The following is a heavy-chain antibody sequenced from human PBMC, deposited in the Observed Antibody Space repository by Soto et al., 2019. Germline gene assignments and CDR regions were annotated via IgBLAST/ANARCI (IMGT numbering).Heavy chain of an antibody. D-gene: IGHD2-21*01. V-gene: IGHV2-70*11. J-gene: IGHJ6*02. CDR3: ARDSVALYYYYYGMDV. CDR2: IDWDDDK. Sequence: SGPTLVNPTQTLTLTCTFSGFSLSTSGMCVSWIRQPPGKALEWLARIDWDDDKYYSTSLKTRLTISKDTSKNQVVLTMTNVDPVDTATYYCARDSVALYYYYYGMDVWGQGTTVTVSS. CDR1: GFSLSTSGMC.